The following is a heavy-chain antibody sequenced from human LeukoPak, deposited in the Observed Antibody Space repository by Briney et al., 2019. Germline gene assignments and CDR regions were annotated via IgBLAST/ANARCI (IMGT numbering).Heavy chain of an antibody. CDR2: IKSKTYGVTT. CDR3: TRHPPSFDY. CDR1: GFTFSDAW. Sequence: NPGGSLRLSCAASGFTFSDAWMSWVRQAPGKGLEWVGRIKSKTYGVTTDYAAPVQGRFSISRDDSINTLYLQMNSLKTEDTAVYYCTRHPPSFDYWGREPWSPSPQ. J-gene: IGHJ4*02. V-gene: IGHV3-15*01.